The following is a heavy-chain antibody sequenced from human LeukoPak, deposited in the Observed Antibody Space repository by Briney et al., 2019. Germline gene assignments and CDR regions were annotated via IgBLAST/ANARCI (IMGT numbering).Heavy chain of an antibody. CDR3: ARDGGEAFCGGDCYSGWIDP. Sequence: PSETLSLTCTVSGASISDYYWSWIRQPPGKGLEWIGYISNSGRTEYNPSLTSRVTISLDTSKNHFSLKLRSVTAADTAVYYCARDGGEAFCGGDCYSGWIDPWGQGTLVSVSS. J-gene: IGHJ5*02. CDR1: GASISDYY. D-gene: IGHD2-21*02. CDR2: ISNSGRT. V-gene: IGHV4-59*01.